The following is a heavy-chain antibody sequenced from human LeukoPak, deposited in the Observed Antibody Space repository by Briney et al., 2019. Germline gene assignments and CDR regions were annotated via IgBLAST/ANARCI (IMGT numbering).Heavy chain of an antibody. Sequence: GGSLRLSCAASGFTFSNAWMSWVRQAPGKGLEWVSVIYSGGSTYYADSVKGRFTISRDNSKNTLYLQMNSLRAEDTAVYYCARDRDGMDVWGQGTTVTVSS. CDR2: IYSGGST. D-gene: IGHD5-24*01. J-gene: IGHJ6*02. CDR3: ARDRDGMDV. V-gene: IGHV3-66*01. CDR1: GFTFSNAW.